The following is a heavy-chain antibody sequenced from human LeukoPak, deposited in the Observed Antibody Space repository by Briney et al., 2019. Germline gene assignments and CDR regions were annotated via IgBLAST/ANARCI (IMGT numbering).Heavy chain of an antibody. J-gene: IGHJ1*01. CDR2: MNPNRGDT. D-gene: IGHD6-19*01. CDR3: ARDGQWLVNQYFQP. Sequence: ASVKVSCKASGYTFTSYDIHWVRQATGQGLEWMGRMNPNRGDTDYAQKFQGRVTMTRDTSISTAYMELSSLRSEDTAVYYCARDGQWLVNQYFQPWGQGTLVTVSS. V-gene: IGHV1-8*01. CDR1: GYTFTSYD.